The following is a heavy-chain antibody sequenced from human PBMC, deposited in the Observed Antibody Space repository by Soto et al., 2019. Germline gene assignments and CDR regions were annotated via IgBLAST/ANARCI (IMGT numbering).Heavy chain of an antibody. CDR3: ARVVPPGDY. V-gene: IGHV1-18*03. Sequence: QVQLVQSGAEVKKPGASVKVSCKASGYTFTSYGITWVRQAPGQGLEWMGWISAYNGKTNYAQKLQGRVTMTTVISTSTASMVLRSLRSADLAAYHCARVVPPGDYWRQGTLVTVSS. J-gene: IGHJ4*02. CDR1: GYTFTSYG. CDR2: ISAYNGKT.